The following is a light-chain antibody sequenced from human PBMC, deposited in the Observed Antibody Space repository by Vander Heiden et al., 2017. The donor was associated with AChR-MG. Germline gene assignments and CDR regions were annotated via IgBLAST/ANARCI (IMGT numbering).Light chain of an antibody. CDR2: GAS. J-gene: IGKJ2*01. CDR1: QSVSNSY. Sequence: EIVLTQSPGTLSLSPGERAPLPCRASQSVSNSYLAWYQQKPGQAPGLLIYGASSRATGIPDRFSGSGSGTDFTLTISRLEPEDFAVYYCQQYGSSPSTFGQGTKLEIK. CDR3: QQYGSSPST. V-gene: IGKV3-20*01.